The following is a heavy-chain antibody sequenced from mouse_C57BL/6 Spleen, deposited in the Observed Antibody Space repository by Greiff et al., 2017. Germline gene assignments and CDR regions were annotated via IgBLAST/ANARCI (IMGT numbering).Heavy chain of an antibody. CDR2: IDPSDSET. Sequence: VQLQQPGAELVRPGSSVKLSCKASGYTFTSYWMHWVKQRPIQGLEWIGNIDPSDSETPYNQKFKDKATLTVDKSSSTAYMQLSSLTSEDSAVYYCARDSSCCYAMDYWGQGTSVTVSA. J-gene: IGHJ4*01. V-gene: IGHV1-52*01. D-gene: IGHD6-1*01. CDR1: GYTFTSYW. CDR3: ARDSSCCYAMDY.